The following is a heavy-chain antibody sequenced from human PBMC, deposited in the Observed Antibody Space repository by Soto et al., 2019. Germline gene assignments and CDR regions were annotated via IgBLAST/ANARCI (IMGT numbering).Heavy chain of an antibody. Sequence: QVQLVQSGAEVKKPGASVKVSCKASGYTFTSYAIHWVRQAHGQSLEWMGWVDTGNGNTKYSQKFQGRVTIKRDTYANTADMELSSLRSEDTAVYYCARDSKWDPRGVDAQHYEYLDYWGQGTLVTVSS. CDR2: VDTGNGNT. CDR1: GYTFTSYA. CDR3: ARDSKWDPRGVDAQHYEYLDY. J-gene: IGHJ4*02. V-gene: IGHV1-3*04. D-gene: IGHD1-26*01.